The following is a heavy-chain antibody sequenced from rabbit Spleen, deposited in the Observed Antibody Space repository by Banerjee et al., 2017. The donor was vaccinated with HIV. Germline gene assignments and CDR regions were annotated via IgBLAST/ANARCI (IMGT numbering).Heavy chain of an antibody. J-gene: IGHJ6*01. V-gene: IGHV1S40*01. CDR1: GFSFSSNYY. D-gene: IGHD4-1*01. Sequence: SLEESGGGLVQPEGSLTLTCTASGFSFSSNYYMCWVRQAPGKGLEWIAFIATGSSGFIYYASWAKGRFTCSKASSTTVTLQMTSLTSADTATYFCARDTVTIFSSYGMYLWGPGTLVTIS. CDR2: IATGSSGFI. CDR3: ARDTVTIFSSYGMYL.